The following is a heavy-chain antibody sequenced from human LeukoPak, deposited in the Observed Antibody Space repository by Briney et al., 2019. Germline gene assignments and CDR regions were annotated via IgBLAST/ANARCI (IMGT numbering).Heavy chain of an antibody. D-gene: IGHD4-23*01. CDR2: INAGNGNT. V-gene: IGHV1-3*01. CDR3: ARDGPYGGRPSYYYYYGMDV. CDR1: GYTFTSYA. Sequence: AAVKVSCKASGYTFTSYAMHWVRQAPGQRLEWMGWINAGNGNTKYSQKFQGRVTITRDTSASTAYTELSSLRSEDTAVYYCARDGPYGGRPSYYYYYGMDVWGQGTTVTVS. J-gene: IGHJ6*02.